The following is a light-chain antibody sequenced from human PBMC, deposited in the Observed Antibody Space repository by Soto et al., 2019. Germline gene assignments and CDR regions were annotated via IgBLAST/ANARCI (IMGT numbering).Light chain of an antibody. CDR1: STNIGRNS. V-gene: IGLV1-44*01. J-gene: IGLJ2*01. Sequence: QSVLTQPPSASGTPGQRVSISCSGSSTNIGRNSISWYQNLPGTAPKLLIYNNNQRPSGVPDRFSGSKSGTSASLAITGLRSDDEADYYCATWDDDLYTPIIGGGTKVTVL. CDR3: ATWDDDLYTPI. CDR2: NNN.